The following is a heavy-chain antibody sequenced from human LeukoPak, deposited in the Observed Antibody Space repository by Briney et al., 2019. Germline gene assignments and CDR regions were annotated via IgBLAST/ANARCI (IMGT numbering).Heavy chain of an antibody. D-gene: IGHD3-10*01. CDR1: GYTFTRYY. V-gene: IGHV1-46*01. Sequence: ASVKVSCKASGYTFTRYYMHWVRQAPGQGLEWMGIINPSGGSTSYAQKFQGRVTMTRDTSTSTVYMELRSLRSEDTAVYYCARDRGIRRIDYWGQGALVTVSS. J-gene: IGHJ4*02. CDR3: ARDRGIRRIDY. CDR2: INPSGGST.